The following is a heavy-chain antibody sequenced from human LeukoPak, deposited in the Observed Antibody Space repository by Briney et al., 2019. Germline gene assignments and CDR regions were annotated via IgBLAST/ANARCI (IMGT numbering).Heavy chain of an antibody. CDR1: GFTFDDYA. J-gene: IGHJ6*03. CDR3: ARSHCSGYDYYYYYMDV. Sequence: GRSLRLSCAASGFTFDDYAMHLVRQAPGKGLELVSGISWNSGSIGYADSVKGRFTISRDNAKNSLYLQMNSLRAEDTALYYCARSHCSGYDYYYYYMDVWGKGTTVTVSS. V-gene: IGHV3-9*01. D-gene: IGHD2-15*01. CDR2: ISWNSGSI.